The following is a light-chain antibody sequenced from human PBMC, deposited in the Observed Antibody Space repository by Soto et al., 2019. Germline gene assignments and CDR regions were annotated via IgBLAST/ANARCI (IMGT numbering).Light chain of an antibody. CDR3: QQSYSTLTIS. V-gene: IGKV1-39*01. CDR1: ESISRH. Sequence: DIQMTQSPSSLSASVGDRVTITCRASESISRHLNWYQQKPGKAPNLLIYAASTLQNGVPSRFSGSGSGTDFTLTISSLHPEDFATYYCQQSYSTLTISVGQGTRLEIK. J-gene: IGKJ5*01. CDR2: AAS.